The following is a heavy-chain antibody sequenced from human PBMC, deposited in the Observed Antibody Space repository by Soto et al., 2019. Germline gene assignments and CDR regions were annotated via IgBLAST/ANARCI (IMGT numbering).Heavy chain of an antibody. V-gene: IGHV4-61*01. CDR2: IYYSGST. CDR3: ARVRLGSSSWVPPYYYDMDV. CDR1: GGSVSSGSYY. D-gene: IGHD6-13*01. J-gene: IGHJ6*02. Sequence: SETLSLTCTVSGGSVSSGSYYWSWIRQPPGKGLEWIGYIYYSGSTNYNPSLKSRVTISVDTSKNQFSLKLSSVTAADTAVYYCARVRLGSSSWVPPYYYDMDVWGQGTTVTVSS.